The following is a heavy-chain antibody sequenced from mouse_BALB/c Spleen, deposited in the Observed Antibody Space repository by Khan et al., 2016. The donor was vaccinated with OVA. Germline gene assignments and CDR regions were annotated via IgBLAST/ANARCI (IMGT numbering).Heavy chain of an antibody. CDR3: ARTARIKY. V-gene: IGHV3-2*02. CDR1: GYSITSGYG. J-gene: IGHJ2*01. D-gene: IGHD1-2*01. Sequence: QLEESGPGLVKPSQSLSLTCTVTGYSITSGYGWNWIRQFPGNKLEWMGYISYSGSTNYNPSLKSRISITRDTSKNQFFLHLNSVTTEDTATYYCARTARIKYWGQGTTLTVSS. CDR2: ISYSGST.